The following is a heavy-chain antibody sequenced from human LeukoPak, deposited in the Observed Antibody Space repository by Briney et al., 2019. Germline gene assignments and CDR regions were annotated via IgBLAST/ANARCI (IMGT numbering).Heavy chain of an antibody. CDR3: ARAGRSQIDPHYYYYCYMDV. CDR1: GDSVSSNSAA. CDR2: TYYRSKWYN. Sequence: SQTLSLTCAISGDSVSSNSAAWNWIRQSPSRGLEWLGRTYYRSKWYNDYAVSVKSRITINPDTSKNQFSLQLNSVTPEDTAVYYCARAGRSQIDPHYYYYCYMDVWGKGTTVTVSS. V-gene: IGHV6-1*01. J-gene: IGHJ6*03.